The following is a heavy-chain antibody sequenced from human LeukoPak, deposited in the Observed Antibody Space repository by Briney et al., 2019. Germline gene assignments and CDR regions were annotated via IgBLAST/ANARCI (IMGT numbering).Heavy chain of an antibody. J-gene: IGHJ4*02. CDR2: ISAYNGNT. V-gene: IGHV1-18*04. CDR3: ARDLYSSSYGY. CDR1: VYTFTSYG. D-gene: IGHD6-13*01. Sequence: ASVTVSCKASVYTFTSYGISWVRQAPGQGLEWMGWISAYNGNTNYAQKLQGRVTMTTDTSTSTAYMELRGLGADDTAVYYCARDLYSSSYGYWGQGTLVTVSS.